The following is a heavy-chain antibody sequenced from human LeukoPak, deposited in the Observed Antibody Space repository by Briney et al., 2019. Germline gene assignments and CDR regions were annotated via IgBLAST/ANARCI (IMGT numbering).Heavy chain of an antibody. Sequence: TGGSLRLSCAASGFTVSSNYMSWVRQAPGKGLEWVSVIYSGGSTYYADSVKGRFTISRDNSKNTLYLQMNSLRAGDTAVYYCARAGRAAAGTPFDYWGQGTLVTVSS. J-gene: IGHJ4*02. V-gene: IGHV3-66*01. D-gene: IGHD6-13*01. CDR2: IYSGGST. CDR3: ARAGRAAAGTPFDY. CDR1: GFTVSSNY.